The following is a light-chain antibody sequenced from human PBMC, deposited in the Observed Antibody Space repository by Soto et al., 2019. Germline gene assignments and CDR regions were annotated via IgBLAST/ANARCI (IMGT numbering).Light chain of an antibody. V-gene: IGKV1-5*01. CDR2: DAS. CDR3: QQYNSYI. J-gene: IGKJ4*01. CDR1: QSISSW. Sequence: DIQMTQSPSTLSASVGDRVTITCRASQSISSWLAWYQQKPGKAPKLLIYDASSLESGVPSRFSGSRSGTEFTLTISSLQPDDFATYYCQQYNSYIFGGGTKVVIK.